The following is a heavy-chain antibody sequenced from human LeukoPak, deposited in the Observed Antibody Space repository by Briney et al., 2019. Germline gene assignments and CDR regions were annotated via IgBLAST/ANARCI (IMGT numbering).Heavy chain of an antibody. J-gene: IGHJ4*02. CDR1: GFTFSSYG. V-gene: IGHV3-33*06. CDR3: AKGRSGDYSSLDY. D-gene: IGHD4-17*01. CDR2: IWYDGSNK. Sequence: PGRSLRLSCAASGFTFSSYGMHWVRQAPGKGLEWVAVIWYDGSNKYYADSVKGRFTISRDNSKNTLYLRMNSLRAEDTAVYYCAKGRSGDYSSLDYWGQGTLVTVSS.